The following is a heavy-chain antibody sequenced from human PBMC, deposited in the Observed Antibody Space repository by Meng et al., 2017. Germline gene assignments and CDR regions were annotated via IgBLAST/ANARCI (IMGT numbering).Heavy chain of an antibody. J-gene: IGHJ4*02. CDR1: GGSISSYY. Sequence: ETLSLTCTFSGGSISSYYWSWIRQPPGKGLEWIGYIYYSGSTNYHPSLKSRVTISVDTSKNQFPLKLSSVTAADTAVYYCARSFSLTGYYRGLFFDYWGQGTLVTVSS. CDR2: IYYSGST. V-gene: IGHV4-59*01. D-gene: IGHD3-9*01. CDR3: ARSFSLTGYYRGLFFDY.